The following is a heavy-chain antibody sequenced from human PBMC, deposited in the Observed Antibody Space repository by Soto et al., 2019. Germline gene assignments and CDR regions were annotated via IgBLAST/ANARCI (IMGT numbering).Heavy chain of an antibody. CDR3: ARVVPGAEAWFGP. Sequence: DSVKVYCKTSGYPFSNYGITLVRQAPGQPLEWLGWISLYSDGTNYAQKFQGRVSMTTDTSTTTAYMELRSLRSDDTAIYYCARVVPGAEAWFGPWGQGTLVTVSS. CDR1: GYPFSNYG. CDR2: ISLYSDGT. V-gene: IGHV1-18*01. J-gene: IGHJ5*02. D-gene: IGHD2-2*01.